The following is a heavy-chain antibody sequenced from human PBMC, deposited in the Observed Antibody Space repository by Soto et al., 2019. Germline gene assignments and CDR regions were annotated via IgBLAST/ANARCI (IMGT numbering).Heavy chain of an antibody. V-gene: IGHV4-59*01. Sequence: SETLSLTCTVSGGSISSYYWSWIRQPPGKGLEWIGYIYYSGSTNYNPSLKSRVTISVDTSKNQFSLKLSSVTAADTAVYYCAREPNHRSPYYYFWSGPNYGMDVWGQGTTVTVSS. J-gene: IGHJ6*02. CDR2: IYYSGST. CDR3: AREPNHRSPYYYFWSGPNYGMDV. CDR1: GGSISSYY. D-gene: IGHD3-3*01.